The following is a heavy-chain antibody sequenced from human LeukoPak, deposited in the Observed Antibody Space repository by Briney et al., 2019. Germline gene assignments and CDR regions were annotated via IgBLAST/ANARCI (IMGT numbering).Heavy chain of an antibody. J-gene: IGHJ4*02. V-gene: IGHV5-51*01. CDR2: IYPGDSDT. CDR1: GYSFTSYW. D-gene: IGHD6-13*01. Sequence: GESLKISCEGSGYSFTSYWNGWVRQMPGKGLEWMGIIYPGDSDTRYSPSFQGQVTISADKSISTAYLQWSSLKASDTAMYYCARHGLGYSSSWYGDYWGQGTLVTVSS. CDR3: ARHGLGYSSSWYGDY.